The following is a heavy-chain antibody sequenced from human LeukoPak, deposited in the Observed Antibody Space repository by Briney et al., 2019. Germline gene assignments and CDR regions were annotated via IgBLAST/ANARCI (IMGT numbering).Heavy chain of an antibody. CDR1: GFTFSTYA. D-gene: IGHD3-22*01. Sequence: GGSLRLSCAASGFTFSTYAMNWVRQAPGKGLEWVSAIGGGGTSYYADSVKGRFTISRDNSKNTLSLQMNSLRAEDTAVYYCVRDWGYDSSGYWQKYFDTWGQGTLVTVSS. CDR3: VRDWGYDSSGYWQKYFDT. V-gene: IGHV3-23*01. J-gene: IGHJ4*02. CDR2: IGGGGTS.